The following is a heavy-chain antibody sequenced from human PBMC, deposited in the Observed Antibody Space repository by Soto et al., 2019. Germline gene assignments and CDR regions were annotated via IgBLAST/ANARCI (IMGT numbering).Heavy chain of an antibody. D-gene: IGHD2-2*01. CDR1: GYTFTVYY. CDR3: ARERYQVISDGMDV. J-gene: IGHJ6*02. CDR2: INPQTGGT. V-gene: IGHV1-2*02. Sequence: GGSVKVSCKASGYTFTVYYIHCVGESPGQGLEWMGWINPQTGGTSYAQKFQGRATLSRDTSINTAYLELSRLRFDDAAVYFCARERYQVISDGMDVWGQGTTVTVSS.